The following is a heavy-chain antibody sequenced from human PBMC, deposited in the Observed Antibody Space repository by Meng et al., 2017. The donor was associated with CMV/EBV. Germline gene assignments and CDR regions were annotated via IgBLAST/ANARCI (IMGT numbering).Heavy chain of an antibody. CDR3: ARDRPLYSSGWYRGFDY. CDR2: IYYSGST. Sequence: SVSSGSYYWSWIRQPPGKGLEWIEYIYYSGSTNYNPSLKSRVTISVDTSKNQFSLKLSSVTAADTAVYYCARDRPLYSSGWYRGFDYWGQGTLVTVSS. D-gene: IGHD6-19*01. J-gene: IGHJ4*02. V-gene: IGHV4-61*01. CDR1: SVSSGSYY.